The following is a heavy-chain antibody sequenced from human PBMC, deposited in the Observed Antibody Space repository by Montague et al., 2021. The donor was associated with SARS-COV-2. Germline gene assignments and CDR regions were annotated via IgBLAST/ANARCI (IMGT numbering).Heavy chain of an antibody. V-gene: IGHV4-59*01. Sequence: SETLSLTCTVSGGSINSYYWSWIRQSPGKGLEWIGYIYYSGSANYSPSFKSRVTISVDTSKDQFSLRLSSVTAADTAVYYCARTPYSRPLPDYWGQGALVTVSS. D-gene: IGHD1-26*01. J-gene: IGHJ4*02. CDR2: IYYSGSA. CDR1: GGSINSYY. CDR3: ARTPYSRPLPDY.